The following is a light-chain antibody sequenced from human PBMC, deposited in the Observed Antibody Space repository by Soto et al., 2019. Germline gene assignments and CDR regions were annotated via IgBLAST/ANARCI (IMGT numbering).Light chain of an antibody. CDR1: QSVSSY. CDR3: HKYNGWPRK. J-gene: IGKJ1*01. CDR2: DAS. Sequence: EIVLTQSPATLSLSPGERAALSCRASQSVSSYLAWYQQKPGQAPRLLIYDASNRATGIPARFSGSGSGTEFTLTITSLQSEDFAVYYCHKYNGWPRKFGQGTKVDIK. V-gene: IGKV3-11*01.